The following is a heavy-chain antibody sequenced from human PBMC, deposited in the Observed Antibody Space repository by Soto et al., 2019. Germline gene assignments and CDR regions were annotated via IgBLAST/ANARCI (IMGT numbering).Heavy chain of an antibody. CDR3: ARLGFNYDFLSGYYNVHHYYGIDV. CDR1: GYSFNIYW. Sequence: PGESLKISCKASGYSFNIYWIGWVRQLPGKGLEWMGVVYPDDSDTIYSPSFQGQVTISVDKSINSVYLQWSSLKASDTATYYCARLGFNYDFLSGYYNVHHYYGIDVWGQGTTVTVS. D-gene: IGHD3-3*01. V-gene: IGHV5-51*01. CDR2: VYPDDSDT. J-gene: IGHJ6*02.